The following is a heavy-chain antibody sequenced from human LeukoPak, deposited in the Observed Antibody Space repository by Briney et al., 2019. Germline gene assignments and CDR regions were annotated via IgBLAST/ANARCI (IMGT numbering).Heavy chain of an antibody. V-gene: IGHV3-30*04. CDR2: ISDDGRDV. D-gene: IGHD6-6*01. J-gene: IGHJ6*03. CDR1: GFTFSTFP. Sequence: GTSLRLSCEASGFTFSTFPMHWVRQTPAKGLEWVAVISDDGRDVYYADSVKGRFTISRDNSKNTLYLQMHSVSPEDTAVVYCARVGRVSIYPSYMDVWGKGTTVTVSS. CDR3: ARVGRVSIYPSYMDV.